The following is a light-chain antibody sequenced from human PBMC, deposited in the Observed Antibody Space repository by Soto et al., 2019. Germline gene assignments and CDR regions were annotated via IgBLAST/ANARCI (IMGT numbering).Light chain of an antibody. Sequence: EIVMTQSPATLSVSPGERATLSCRASQSVSSNLAWYQQKPGQTPKLLIYVASTRATGIPARFSGSGSGTEFILTISSLQSEDFAVYYCQQYNVWPLTFGGGIKVEFK. J-gene: IGKJ4*01. V-gene: IGKV3-15*01. CDR3: QQYNVWPLT. CDR1: QSVSSN. CDR2: VAS.